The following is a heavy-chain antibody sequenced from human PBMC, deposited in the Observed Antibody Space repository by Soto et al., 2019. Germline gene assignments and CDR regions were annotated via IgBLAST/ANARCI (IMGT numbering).Heavy chain of an antibody. J-gene: IGHJ4*02. D-gene: IGHD4-17*01. V-gene: IGHV3-23*01. CDR1: GFIFRNYG. CDR3: AKDDPGDYLFDF. CDR2: IRDDGGGT. Sequence: WSLRLSCAASGFIFRNYGMNWVRQAPGKGLEWVSAIRDDGGGTYYADSVKGRFTISRDNSRNTLYLQMNSLSAEDTALYYCAKDDPGDYLFDFGGQGTLVTVSS.